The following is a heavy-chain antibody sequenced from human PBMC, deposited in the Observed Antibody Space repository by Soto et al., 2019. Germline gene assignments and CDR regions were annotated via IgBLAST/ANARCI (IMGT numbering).Heavy chain of an antibody. D-gene: IGHD3-10*01. CDR3: AKLPPRAQSLVRYYFDY. CDR1: GYSLTDYE. CDR2: IFPDDSDI. J-gene: IGHJ4*02. Sequence: PGASPKISCTGSGYSLTDYERGWLRLMPGSGLERMVIIFPDDSDIKHSTSFHGQVINPAHRSITTAYLQMSSLKASDTAIYYCAKLPPRAQSLVRYYFDYWGQGTPVTVSS. V-gene: IGHV5-51*01.